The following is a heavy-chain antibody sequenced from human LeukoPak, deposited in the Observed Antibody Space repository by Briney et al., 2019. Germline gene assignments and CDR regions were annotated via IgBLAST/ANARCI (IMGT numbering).Heavy chain of an antibody. CDR2: INPNSGGT. CDR3: ARDLTYYYDSSGYSHFDY. D-gene: IGHD3-22*01. V-gene: IGHV1-2*02. Sequence: ASVKVSCKASGYTFTGYYMHWVRQAPGQGLEWMGWINPNSGGTNYAQKFQGRVTMTRDTSISTAYMELSGLRSDDTAVYYCARDLTYYYDSSGYSHFDYWGQGTLVTVSS. CDR1: GYTFTGYY. J-gene: IGHJ4*02.